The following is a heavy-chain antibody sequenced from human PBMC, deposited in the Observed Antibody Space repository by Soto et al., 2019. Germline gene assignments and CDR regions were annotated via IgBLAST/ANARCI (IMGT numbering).Heavy chain of an antibody. J-gene: IGHJ6*02. CDR2: INAGNGNT. V-gene: IGHV1-3*01. Sequence: QVQLVQSGAEVKKPGASVKVSCKASGYTFTTYAMHWVRQSPGQRLEWMGWINAGNGNTKYSQKFQGRVTITRDTSASTAYMELSSLRSEDTAVYYCARVTSTGWRLMDVWGQGTTVTVSS. CDR3: ARVTSTGWRLMDV. CDR1: GYTFTTYA. D-gene: IGHD6-19*01.